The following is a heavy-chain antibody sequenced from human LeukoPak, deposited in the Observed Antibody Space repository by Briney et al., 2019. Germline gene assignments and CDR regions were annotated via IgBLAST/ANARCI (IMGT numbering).Heavy chain of an antibody. D-gene: IGHD3-9*01. Sequence: SETLSLTCTVSGGSISSGDYYWSWIRQPPGKGLEWIGYIYYSGSTYYNPSLKSRVTISVDTSKNQFSLKLSPVTAADTAVYYCARRKNILRYFDWLSKVKNAFGIWGQGTMVTVSS. CDR3: ARRKNILRYFDWLSKVKNAFGI. J-gene: IGHJ3*02. CDR2: IYYSGST. CDR1: GGSISSGDYY. V-gene: IGHV4-30-4*01.